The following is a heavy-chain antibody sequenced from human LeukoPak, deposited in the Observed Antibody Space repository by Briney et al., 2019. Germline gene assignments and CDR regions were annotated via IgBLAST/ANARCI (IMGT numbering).Heavy chain of an antibody. Sequence: ASVKVSCKASGYTFTGYYMHWLRQAPGQGLEWMGWINPNSGGTNYAQKFQGRVTMTRDTSISTAYMELSRLRSDDTAVYYCARVTMDCSGGSCNFQSGIDPWGQGTLVTVSS. V-gene: IGHV1-2*02. D-gene: IGHD2-15*01. CDR3: ARVTMDCSGGSCNFQSGIDP. J-gene: IGHJ5*02. CDR2: INPNSGGT. CDR1: GYTFTGYY.